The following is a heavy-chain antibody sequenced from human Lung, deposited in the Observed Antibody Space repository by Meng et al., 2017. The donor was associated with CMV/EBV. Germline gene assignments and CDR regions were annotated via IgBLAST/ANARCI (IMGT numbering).Heavy chain of an antibody. D-gene: IGHD2-15*01. V-gene: IGHV1-69*05. J-gene: IGHJ4*02. CDR1: GGTFSSYA. Sequence: ASVKVSXKASGGTFSSYAISWVRQAPGQGLEWMGGIIPIFGTANYAQKFQGRVTITTDESTSTAYMELSSLRSEDTAVYYCARVEMGMVVADYWGQGTLVTVSS. CDR3: ARVEMGMVVADY. CDR2: IIPIFGTA.